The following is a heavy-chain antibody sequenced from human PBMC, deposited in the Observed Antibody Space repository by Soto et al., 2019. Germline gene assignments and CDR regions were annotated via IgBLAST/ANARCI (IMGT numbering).Heavy chain of an antibody. CDR3: ARKVEEYSSSSDWFDP. J-gene: IGHJ5*02. Sequence: QVQLVQSGAEVKKPGSSVKVSCKASGGTLSSYAISWLRQAPDQGLEWMGGIIPIFGTANYAQKFQGRVTITADESTSTAYMELSSLRSEDTAVYYCARKVEEYSSSSDWFDPWGQGTLVTVSS. CDR2: IIPIFGTA. V-gene: IGHV1-69*01. CDR1: GGTLSSYA. D-gene: IGHD6-6*01.